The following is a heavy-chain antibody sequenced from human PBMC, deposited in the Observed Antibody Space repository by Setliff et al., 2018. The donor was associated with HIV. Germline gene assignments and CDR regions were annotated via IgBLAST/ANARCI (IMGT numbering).Heavy chain of an antibody. V-gene: IGHV4-38-2*01. Sequence: PSETLSLTCAVSGYSISSGYYWGWIRQPPGKGLEWVGSIYHSGTTYYNPSLKSRVTISVDTSKNQFSLKLSSVTAADTAVYYCARHVLQFLEWLSHFDYWGQGTLVTVSS. CDR2: IYHSGTT. CDR3: ARHVLQFLEWLSHFDY. D-gene: IGHD3-3*01. J-gene: IGHJ4*02. CDR1: GYSISSGYY.